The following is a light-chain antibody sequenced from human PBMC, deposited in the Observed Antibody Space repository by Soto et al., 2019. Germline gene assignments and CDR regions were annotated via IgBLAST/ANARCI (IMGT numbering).Light chain of an antibody. J-gene: IGKJ1*01. Sequence: EIVMTQSPATLSVSPGETVALSCRASQSVSSNLDWYHQKPGQPPRLLISGASTRATSLPARFSGSVSGTEFTLTNDGLQSEDFAVYFCQQYNSWPPTFGQGTKVEIQ. CDR2: GAS. CDR3: QQYNSWPPT. CDR1: QSVSSN. V-gene: IGKV3-15*01.